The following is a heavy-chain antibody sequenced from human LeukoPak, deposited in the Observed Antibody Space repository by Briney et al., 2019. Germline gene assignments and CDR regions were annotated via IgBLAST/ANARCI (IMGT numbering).Heavy chain of an antibody. D-gene: IGHD3-10*01. CDR3: ARARDYYGSGSYWHYYYYMDV. CDR2: IYYSGST. V-gene: IGHV4-39*01. J-gene: IGHJ6*03. CDR1: GGSISSSSYY. Sequence: SETLSLTCTVSGGSISSSSYYWGWIRQPPGKGLEWIGSIYYSGSTYYNPSLKSRVTISVDTSKNQFSLKLSSVTAADTAVYYCARARDYYGSGSYWHYYYYMDVWGKGTTVTVSS.